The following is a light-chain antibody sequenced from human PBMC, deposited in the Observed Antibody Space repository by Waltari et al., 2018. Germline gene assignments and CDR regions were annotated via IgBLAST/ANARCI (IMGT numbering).Light chain of an antibody. CDR3: QTWGAGIRV. CDR2: VNSDGSH. CDR1: SGYTYHS. Sequence: QRVLTQSPSASASLGASVKLTCPPDSGYTYHSIAWHQQQPEKGPRHLMKVNSDGSHSKGDGIPDRFSGSSSGAERYLTISSLQSEDEADYYCQTWGAGIRVFGGGTKLTVL. J-gene: IGLJ3*02. V-gene: IGLV4-69*01.